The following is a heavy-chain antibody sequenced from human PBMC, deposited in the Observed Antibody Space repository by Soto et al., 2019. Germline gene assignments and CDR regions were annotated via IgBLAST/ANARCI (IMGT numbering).Heavy chain of an antibody. CDR3: ARRGYYGSGSYYPSFDY. D-gene: IGHD3-10*01. CDR2: IYYSGST. V-gene: IGHV4-59*08. Sequence: QVQLQESGPGLVKPSETLSLTCTVSGGSISSYYWSWIRQPPGKGLEWIGYIYYSGSTNYNPSLKSRVTISVDTSKNQFSLKLSSVTAADTAVYYCARRGYYGSGSYYPSFDYWGQGTLVTVSS. CDR1: GGSISSYY. J-gene: IGHJ4*02.